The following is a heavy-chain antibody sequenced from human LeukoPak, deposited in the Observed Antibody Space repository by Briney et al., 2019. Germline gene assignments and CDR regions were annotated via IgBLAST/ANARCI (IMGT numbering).Heavy chain of an antibody. CDR2: INHSGST. Sequence: SETLSLTCAVYGGPFSGYYWSWIRQPPGKGLEWIGEINHSGSTNYNPSLKSRVTISVDTSKNQFSLKLSSVTAADTAVYYCAREAVTGIAAAGIGFDPWGQGTLVTVSS. CDR1: GGPFSGYY. CDR3: AREAVTGIAAAGIGFDP. D-gene: IGHD6-13*01. J-gene: IGHJ5*02. V-gene: IGHV4-34*01.